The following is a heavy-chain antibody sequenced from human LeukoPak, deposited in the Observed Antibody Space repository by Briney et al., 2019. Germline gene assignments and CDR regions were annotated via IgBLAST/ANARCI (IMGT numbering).Heavy chain of an antibody. J-gene: IGHJ5*02. CDR2: INPNSGGT. CDR1: GGTFSSYA. D-gene: IGHD2-15*01. Sequence: ASVKVSCKASGGTFSSYAISWVRQAPGQGLEWMGGINPNSGGTNYAQKFQGRVTMTRDTSISTAYMELSRLRSDDTAVYYCARVKVRCSGGSCYSSRFDPWGQGTLVTVSS. V-gene: IGHV1-2*02. CDR3: ARVKVRCSGGSCYSSRFDP.